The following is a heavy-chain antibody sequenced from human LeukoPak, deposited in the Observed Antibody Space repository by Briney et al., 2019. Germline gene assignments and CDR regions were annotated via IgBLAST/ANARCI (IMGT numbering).Heavy chain of an antibody. Sequence: SETLSLTCTVSGGSISSYYWSWIRQPAGKGLEWIGRIYTSGSTNYNPSLKSRATMSVDTSKNQFSLKLSSVTAADTAVYYCARVARCTSCFDVDYWGQGTLVTVSS. J-gene: IGHJ4*02. D-gene: IGHD2-2*01. CDR1: GGSISSYY. CDR3: ARVARCTSCFDVDY. CDR2: IYTSGST. V-gene: IGHV4-4*07.